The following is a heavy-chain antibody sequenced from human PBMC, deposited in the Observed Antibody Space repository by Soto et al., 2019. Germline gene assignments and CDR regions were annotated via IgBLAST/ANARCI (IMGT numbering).Heavy chain of an antibody. D-gene: IGHD3-10*01. J-gene: IGHJ4*02. V-gene: IGHV4-59*01. CDR3: ARCFDYYGSGSYHYYFDD. CDR2: IYYSGST. Sequence: PSETLSLTCTVSGGSISSYYWSWIRQPPGKGLEWIGYIYYSGSTNYNPSLKSRVTISVDTSKNQFSLKLSSVTAADTAVYYCARCFDYYGSGSYHYYFDDWGQGTLVTVSS. CDR1: GGSISSYY.